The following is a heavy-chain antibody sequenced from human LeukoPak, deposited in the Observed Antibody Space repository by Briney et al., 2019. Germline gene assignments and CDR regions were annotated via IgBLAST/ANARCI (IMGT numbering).Heavy chain of an antibody. J-gene: IGHJ4*02. CDR1: GFTFSSYG. V-gene: IGHV3-30*02. CDR3: ANSFEYYDSGGY. CDR2: IRYDGSNK. D-gene: IGHD3-22*01. Sequence: GGSLRLSCAASGFTFSSYGMHWVRQAPGKGLEWVAFIRYDGSNKYYADSVKGRFTISRDNSKNTLYLQMNSLRAEDTAVYYCANSFEYYDSGGYWGQGTLVTVSS.